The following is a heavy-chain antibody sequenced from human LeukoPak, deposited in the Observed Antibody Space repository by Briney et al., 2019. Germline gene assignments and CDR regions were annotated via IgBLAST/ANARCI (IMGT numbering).Heavy chain of an antibody. CDR1: GFTFSSLS. Sequence: HGGSLRLSCTASGFTFSSLSMNWVGRAQGKGLEWFSYIGSGVSTIYYADSVKVRFTISRDNAKNSLYLQMNSLRAEDTAVYYCARERPGKRYCTNGVCYRSYWGQGTLVTAPS. J-gene: IGHJ4*02. V-gene: IGHV3-48*04. CDR3: ARERPGKRYCTNGVCYRSY. D-gene: IGHD2-8*01. CDR2: IGSGVSTI.